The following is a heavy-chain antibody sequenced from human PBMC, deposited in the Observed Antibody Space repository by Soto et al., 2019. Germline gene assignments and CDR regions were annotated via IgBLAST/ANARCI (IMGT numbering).Heavy chain of an antibody. CDR2: ISYDGSNK. CDR1: GFTFSSYG. CDR3: AKDSRIVLTAIIDY. J-gene: IGHJ4*02. Sequence: QPVGSLRLSCAASGFTFSSYGMHWVRHSPGKGLEWVAVISYDGSNKYYADAVKGRFTISRENSKNTLYLQMNSLRAEDTAVYYCAKDSRIVLTAIIDYWGQGTLTTVSS. D-gene: IGHD2-21*02. V-gene: IGHV3-30*18.